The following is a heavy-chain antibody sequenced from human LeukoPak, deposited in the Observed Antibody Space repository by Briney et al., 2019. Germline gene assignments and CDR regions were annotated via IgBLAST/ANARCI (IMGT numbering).Heavy chain of an antibody. CDR2: IYYSGST. Sequence: PSETLSLTCTVSGGSISSSSYYWAWIRQPPGKGLEWIGSIYYSGSTYYNPSLKSRVTISVDTSKNQFSLKLSSVTAADTAVYYCARLIAAAGDFDYWGQGTLVTVSS. CDR3: ARLIAAAGDFDY. D-gene: IGHD6-13*01. CDR1: GGSISSSSYY. J-gene: IGHJ4*02. V-gene: IGHV4-39*07.